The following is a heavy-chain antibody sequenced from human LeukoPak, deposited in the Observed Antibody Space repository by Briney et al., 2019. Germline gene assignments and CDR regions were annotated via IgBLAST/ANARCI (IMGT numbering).Heavy chain of an antibody. CDR2: INPNSGGT. Sequence: ASVKASCKASGYTFTGYYMHWVRQAPGQGLEWMGWINPNSGGTNYEQKFQGRVTMTRDTSISTAYMELSRLRSDDTAVYYCGSGYDWTLDYWGQGTLVTVSS. D-gene: IGHD5-12*01. CDR1: GYTFTGYY. CDR3: GSGYDWTLDY. J-gene: IGHJ4*02. V-gene: IGHV1-2*02.